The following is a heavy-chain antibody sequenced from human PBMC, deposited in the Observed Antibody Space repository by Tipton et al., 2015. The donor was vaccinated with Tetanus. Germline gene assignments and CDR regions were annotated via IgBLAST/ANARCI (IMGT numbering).Heavy chain of an antibody. CDR3: TRGPPMIVVVSTSDY. CDR1: GFTFGDYA. J-gene: IGHJ4*02. V-gene: IGHV3-49*04. CDR2: IRSKAYGGTT. Sequence: SLRLSCTASGFTFGDYAMSWVRQAPGKGLEWVGFIRSKAYGGTTEYAASVKGRFTISRDDSKSIAYLQMNSLKTEDTAVYYCTRGPPMIVVVSTSDYWGQGTLVTVSS. D-gene: IGHD3-22*01.